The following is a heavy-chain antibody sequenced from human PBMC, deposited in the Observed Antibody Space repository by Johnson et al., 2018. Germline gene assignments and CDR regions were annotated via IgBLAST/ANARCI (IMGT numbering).Heavy chain of an antibody. D-gene: IGHD1-26*01. J-gene: IGHJ3*01. Sequence: QVQLQESGPGLVKPSETLSLTCTVFGASITGYYWTWIRQPPGKGLEWIGYIYYSGSTNYNPSLKSRVTISVGTSKNQFSLNLTSVTAADTAVYYCARGQWERNAFDVWDQWTKVTVSS. V-gene: IGHV4-59*01. CDR3: ARGQWERNAFDV. CDR2: IYYSGST. CDR1: GASITGYY.